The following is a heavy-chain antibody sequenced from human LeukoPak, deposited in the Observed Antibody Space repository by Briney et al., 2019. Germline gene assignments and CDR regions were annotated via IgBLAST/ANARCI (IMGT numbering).Heavy chain of an antibody. D-gene: IGHD3-16*01. Sequence: PSETLSLTCAVYGGSFSGYYWSWIRQPQPPGKGLEWIGEINHSGSTKYNPSLKSRVTISVDTSRNQFSLKLSSATAADTAAYYCARDYRSTIGGEYGMDVWGQGTTVTVSS. V-gene: IGHV4-34*01. CDR1: GGSFSGYY. CDR3: ARDYRSTIGGEYGMDV. J-gene: IGHJ6*02. CDR2: INHSGST.